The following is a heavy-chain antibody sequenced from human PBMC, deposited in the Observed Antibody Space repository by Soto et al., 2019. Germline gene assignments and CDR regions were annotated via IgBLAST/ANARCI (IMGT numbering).Heavy chain of an antibody. CDR2: FRTSGDGGTT. J-gene: IGHJ4*02. CDR1: GFTFSSYS. CDR3: EKKVKSGPGSQSFDY. D-gene: IGHD3-10*01. V-gene: IGHV3-23*01. Sequence: GGSLRLSCAASGFTFSSYSMSWVRQAPGKGLEWVSGFRTSGDGGTTYYADSVKGRFTISRDNSKNMLFLQMNSLRAEDTAIYYCEKKVKSGPGSQSFDYWGQGTLVTVSS.